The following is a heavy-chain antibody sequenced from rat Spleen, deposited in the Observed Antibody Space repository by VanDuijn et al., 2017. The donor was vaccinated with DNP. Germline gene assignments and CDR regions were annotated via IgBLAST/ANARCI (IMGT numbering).Heavy chain of an antibody. D-gene: IGHD1-4*01. V-gene: IGHV2-77*01. CDR2: IWGDGST. Sequence: MKETGPGLVQTTQTLSVTCTVSGFSVTSYGVHWVRQAPGKGLEWMGIIWGDGSTNYNSALKSRLSISRDTSKSQVFLTMNSLQTDDTAVYYCADTLKMAWGQGVMVTVSS. CDR1: GFSVTSYG. CDR3: ADTLKMA. J-gene: IGHJ2*01.